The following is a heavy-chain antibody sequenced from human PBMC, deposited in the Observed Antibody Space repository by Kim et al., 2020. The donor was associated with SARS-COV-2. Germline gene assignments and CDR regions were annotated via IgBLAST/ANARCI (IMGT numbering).Heavy chain of an antibody. CDR1: GFTFSDSA. Sequence: GGSLRLSCGASGFTFSDSAMHWVRQASTKGLDWVGRIRSKAKGYSTAYIESVNGRFTISRDDSRNTAHLQMNSLKTEVTDVYYCSRVPRTTLVFWDTFD. J-gene: IGHJ3*02. CDR2: IRSKAKGYST. V-gene: IGHV3-73*01. D-gene: IGHD1-1*01. CDR3: SRVPRTTLVFWDTFD.